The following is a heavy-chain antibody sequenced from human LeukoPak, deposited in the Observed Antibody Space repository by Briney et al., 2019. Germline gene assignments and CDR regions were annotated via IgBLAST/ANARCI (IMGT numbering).Heavy chain of an antibody. Sequence: PGGSLRLSCAASGFTFSSYGMHWVRQAPGKGLEWVAVISYDGSNKYYADSVKGRFTISRDNSKNTLYLQMNSLRAEDTAVYYCAKEHDDTMIVVVITTYFDYWGQGTLVTVSS. J-gene: IGHJ4*02. CDR1: GFTFSSYG. V-gene: IGHV3-30*18. CDR3: AKEHDDTMIVVVITTYFDY. CDR2: ISYDGSNK. D-gene: IGHD3-22*01.